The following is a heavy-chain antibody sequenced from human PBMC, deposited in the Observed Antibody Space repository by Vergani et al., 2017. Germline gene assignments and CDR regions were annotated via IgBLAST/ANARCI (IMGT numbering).Heavy chain of an antibody. D-gene: IGHD3-3*01. Sequence: QVQLVQSGAEVKKPGSSVKVSCKSSGGTFSNHVLAWVRQAPGQGLEWMGGILPIFGTANYAQKFQDRVTITADESTSTGYMELSSLRSEDTAVYYCARDRLDFWSAYYSYYQNMDVWGKGTTVTVSS. J-gene: IGHJ6*03. CDR1: GGTFSNHV. CDR2: ILPIFGTA. CDR3: ARDRLDFWSAYYSYYQNMDV. V-gene: IGHV1-69*01.